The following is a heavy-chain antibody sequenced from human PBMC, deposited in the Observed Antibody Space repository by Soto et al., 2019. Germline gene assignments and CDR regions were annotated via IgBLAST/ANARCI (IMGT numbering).Heavy chain of an antibody. D-gene: IGHD3-9*01. V-gene: IGHV4-34*01. J-gene: IGHJ2*01. CDR2: INDRGPI. CDR1: GGSFSGYY. CDR3: ARESHDILTGPPWVWYFDL. Sequence: QVQLQQWGAGPLRPLETLSLTCGVSGGSFSGYYWAWIRQSPGKGLEWIGEINDRGPINYNPSLKSRVSMSVDTSKNPFSLNLRSVTAADTAVYYCARESHDILTGPPWVWYFDLWGRGTQVTVSS.